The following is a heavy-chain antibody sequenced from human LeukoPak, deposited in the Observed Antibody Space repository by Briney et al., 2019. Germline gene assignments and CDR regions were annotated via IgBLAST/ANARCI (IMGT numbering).Heavy chain of an antibody. D-gene: IGHD5-12*01. V-gene: IGHV3-30*02. CDR2: IRYDGNSQ. CDR1: GFIFSSYG. J-gene: IGHJ4*02. Sequence: AGGSLRLSCTASGFIFSSYGMHWVRQAPGKGLEWVAFIRYDGNSQYFVDSVKGRFTISRDNSKNTLYLQMNSLRAEDTAVYYCARGPSGYHNTGGQGTLVTVSS. CDR3: ARGPSGYHNT.